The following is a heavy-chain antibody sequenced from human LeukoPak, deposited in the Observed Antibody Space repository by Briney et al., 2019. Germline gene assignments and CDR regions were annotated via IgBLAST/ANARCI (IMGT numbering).Heavy chain of an antibody. CDR2: ISGRGGST. V-gene: IGHV3-23*01. D-gene: IGHD2-15*01. Sequence: GGSLRLSCAASGFTFSSYAMSWVRQAPGKGLEWVSAISGRGGSTYYADSVKGRFTISRDNSKNTLYLQMNSLRAEDTAVYYCAKDVLGYCSGGSCYYFDYWGQGTLVTVSS. CDR1: GFTFSSYA. J-gene: IGHJ4*02. CDR3: AKDVLGYCSGGSCYYFDY.